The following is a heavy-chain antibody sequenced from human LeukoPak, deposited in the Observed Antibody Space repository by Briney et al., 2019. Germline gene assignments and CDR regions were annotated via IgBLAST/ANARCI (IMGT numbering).Heavy chain of an antibody. CDR1: GFTFSSYS. CDR2: ISSSGSYI. Sequence: PGGSLRLSCAASGFTFSSYSMNWVRQAPGKGLEWVSSISSSGSYIYYADSVKGRFTISRDRAKNSLYLQMNSLRAEDTAVYCCARDGLLKPYGDYVSCYWGQGTLVTVSS. CDR3: ARDGLLKPYGDYVSCY. V-gene: IGHV3-21*01. D-gene: IGHD4-17*01. J-gene: IGHJ4*02.